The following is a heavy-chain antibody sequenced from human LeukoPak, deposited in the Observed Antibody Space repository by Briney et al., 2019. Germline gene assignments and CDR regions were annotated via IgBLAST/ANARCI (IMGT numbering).Heavy chain of an antibody. D-gene: IGHD2-21*02. CDR3: ARDLSGDYSTYDI. CDR2: IYDSGST. V-gene: IGHV4-59*01. CDR1: GGSISSYF. J-gene: IGHJ3*02. Sequence: PSETLSLTCTVSGGSISSYFWSWIRQPPGKGLEWIGYIYDSGSTNYNPSLKSRITMSVDTPKNQFSLKLRSVTAADTAVYYCARDLSGDYSTYDIWGQGTMVTVSS.